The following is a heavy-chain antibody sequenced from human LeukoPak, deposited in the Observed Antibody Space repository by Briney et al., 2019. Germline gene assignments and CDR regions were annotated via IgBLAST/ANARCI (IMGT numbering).Heavy chain of an antibody. J-gene: IGHJ4*02. D-gene: IGHD4-17*01. CDR2: ISGSGGST. CDR1: GFTFTSYS. Sequence: GGSLRLSCAASGFTFTSYSMNWVRQAPGKGLEWVSAISGSGGSTYYADSVKGRFTISRDNSKNTLYLQMNSLRAEDTAVYYCAKMVRSYGDYDPIDYWGQGTLVTVSS. V-gene: IGHV3-23*01. CDR3: AKMVRSYGDYDPIDY.